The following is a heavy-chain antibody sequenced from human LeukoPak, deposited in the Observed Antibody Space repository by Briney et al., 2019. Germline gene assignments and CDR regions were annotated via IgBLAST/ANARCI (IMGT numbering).Heavy chain of an antibody. CDR2: ISYDGSNK. J-gene: IGHJ4*02. D-gene: IGHD3-22*01. V-gene: IGHV3-30*19. CDR1: GFTFSSYG. CDR3: ARGADYYDTSRYQYYFDY. Sequence: PGRSLRLSCAASGFTFSSYGMHWVRQAPGKGLEWVAIISYDGSNKYYADSVKGRFTISRDNSKNTLYLQMNSLRVEDTAMYYCARGADYYDTSRYQYYFDYWGQGTLVTVSS.